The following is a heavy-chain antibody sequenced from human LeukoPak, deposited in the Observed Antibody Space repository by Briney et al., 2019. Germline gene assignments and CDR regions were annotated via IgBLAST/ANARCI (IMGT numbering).Heavy chain of an antibody. J-gene: IGHJ5*02. CDR2: IYYSGST. CDR1: GGSISSSSYY. V-gene: IGHV4-39*07. D-gene: IGHD3-10*01. Sequence: PSETLSLTCTVSGGSISSSSYYWGWIRQPPGKGLEWIGSIYYSGSTYYNPSLKSRVTISVDTSKNQLSLKLSSVTAADTAVYYCARELLLVREPSWFDPWGQGTLVTVSS. CDR3: ARELLLVREPSWFDP.